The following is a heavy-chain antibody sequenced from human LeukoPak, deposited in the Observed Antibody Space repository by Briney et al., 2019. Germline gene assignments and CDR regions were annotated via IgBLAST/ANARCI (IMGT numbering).Heavy chain of an antibody. Sequence: GGTLRLSCAASGFTFSSYGMSWVRQAPGKGLEWVSAISGSGGSTYYADSVKGRFTISRDNSKNTLYLQMNSLRAEDTAVYYCASRYDSSGYYQPFDYWGQGTLVTVSS. D-gene: IGHD3-22*01. CDR2: ISGSGGST. V-gene: IGHV3-23*01. CDR1: GFTFSSYG. J-gene: IGHJ4*02. CDR3: ASRYDSSGYYQPFDY.